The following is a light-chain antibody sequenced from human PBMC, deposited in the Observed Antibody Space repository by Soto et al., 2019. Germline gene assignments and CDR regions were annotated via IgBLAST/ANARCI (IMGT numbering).Light chain of an antibody. J-gene: IGLJ3*02. Sequence: QSVLTQPPSASGFPGQSVTISCTGTSSDVGYYDYVSWYQQHPGKAPKLVIYEVTKRPSGVPDRVSASKSGNTASLTVSGLRAEDEAHYYCQSYDNSLSGSWVFGGGTKVTVL. V-gene: IGLV2-8*01. CDR2: EVT. CDR3: QSYDNSLSGSWV. CDR1: SSDVGYYDY.